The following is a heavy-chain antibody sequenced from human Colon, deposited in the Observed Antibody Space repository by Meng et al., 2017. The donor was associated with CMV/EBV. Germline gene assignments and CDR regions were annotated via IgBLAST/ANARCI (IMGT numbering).Heavy chain of an antibody. J-gene: IGHJ4*02. D-gene: IGHD1-26*01. CDR3: ARGTSSGSYHFDY. CDR2: INHSGST. V-gene: IGHV4-34*01. CDR1: GGSFSGYY. Sequence: GSLRLSCAVYGGSFSGYYWSWIRQPPGKGLEWIGEINHSGSTNYNPSLKSRVTISVDTSKNQFSLKLSSVTAADTAVYYCARGTSSGSYHFDYWGQGTLVTVSS.